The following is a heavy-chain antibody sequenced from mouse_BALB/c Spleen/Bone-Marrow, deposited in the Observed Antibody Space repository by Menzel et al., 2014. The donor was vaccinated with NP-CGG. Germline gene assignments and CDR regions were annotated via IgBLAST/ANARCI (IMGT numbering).Heavy chain of an antibody. CDR3: ARPGYYGYQDV. J-gene: IGHJ1*01. V-gene: IGHV4-1*02. CDR1: GFDFSRYW. CDR2: INPESSTI. D-gene: IGHD1-2*01. Sequence: EVQLQQSGGGLVQPGGSLKLSCAASGFDFSRYWMTWVRQAPGKGLEWIGEINPESSTINYTPSLKDKFIISRDNAKNALYLQMSKVRSEDTAPYYCARPGYYGYQDVWGAGTTVTVSS.